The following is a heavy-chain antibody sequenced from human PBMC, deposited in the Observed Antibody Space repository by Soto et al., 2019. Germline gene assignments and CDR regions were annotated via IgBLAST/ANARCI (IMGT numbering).Heavy chain of an antibody. CDR3: AIYAGNSVYFYD. CDR2: IYYSGST. J-gene: IGHJ4*02. CDR1: GGSISSGDYY. D-gene: IGHD6-13*01. Sequence: QVQLQESGPGLVKPSQTLSLTCTVSGGSISSGDYYWSWIRQPPGKGLEWIGYIYYSGSTYYNPSLNCRVNISVDTSKNQFTLKLSSVTAADTAVYYCAIYAGNSVYFYDWGQGTLVTVSS. V-gene: IGHV4-30-4*01.